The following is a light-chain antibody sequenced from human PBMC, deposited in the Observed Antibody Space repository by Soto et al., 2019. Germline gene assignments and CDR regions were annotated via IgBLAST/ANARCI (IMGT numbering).Light chain of an antibody. CDR3: AAWDDTLDGPV. V-gene: IGLV1-44*01. J-gene: IGLJ3*02. CDR1: NSNLGSNT. Sequence: PVLTQPPSASGTPGKRVTISCSGSNSNLGSNTVNWYQHLPGTAPKPLIFGNNQRASGVPARFSGSKSGTSASLAISELQSGDESDYYCAAWDDTLDGPVFGGGTKLTVL. CDR2: GNN.